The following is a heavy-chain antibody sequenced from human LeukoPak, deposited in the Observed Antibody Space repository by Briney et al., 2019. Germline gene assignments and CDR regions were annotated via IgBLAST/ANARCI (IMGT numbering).Heavy chain of an antibody. V-gene: IGHV3-23*01. CDR3: ARSDRRWFGELLPTPWVY. Sequence: PGGSLRLSCVASGFTFSNYDMSWVRQAPGKGLEWVSLISGGGPSTYYTDSVKGRFTISRDNSKNTLYLQMDSLSAEDTAVYYCARSDRRWFGELLPTPWVYWGQGTLVTVSS. CDR2: ISGGGPST. CDR1: GFTFSNYD. D-gene: IGHD3-10*01. J-gene: IGHJ4*02.